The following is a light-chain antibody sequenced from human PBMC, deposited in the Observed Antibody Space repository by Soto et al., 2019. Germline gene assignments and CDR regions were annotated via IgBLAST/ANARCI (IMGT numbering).Light chain of an antibody. CDR2: DAS. Sequence: IQMTQSPSSVSASVGDRVTITCRASQTLNNYLTWFQQKPGKAPKLLIYDASSLESGVPSRFSGSGSGTEFTLTISSLQPDEFATYYCQQYKSETFGEGTKVDIK. CDR3: QQYKSET. V-gene: IGKV1-5*01. J-gene: IGKJ1*01. CDR1: QTLNNY.